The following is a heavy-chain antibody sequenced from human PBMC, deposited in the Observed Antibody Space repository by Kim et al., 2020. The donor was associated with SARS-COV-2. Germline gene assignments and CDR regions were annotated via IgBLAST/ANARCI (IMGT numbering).Heavy chain of an antibody. CDR1: GASFRNYY. CDR2: IHPSGST. J-gene: IGHJ4*02. D-gene: IGHD5-18*01. V-gene: IGHV4-34*01. Sequence: SETLSLTCSVYGASFRNYYSSWFRQPPGKGLEWIGEIHPSGSTSYNPSLQSRVTISIDSSKDDLSLKLTSVTAADTAVYFCAWGQDRAKGAYWGQGALVT. CDR3: AWGQDRAKGAY.